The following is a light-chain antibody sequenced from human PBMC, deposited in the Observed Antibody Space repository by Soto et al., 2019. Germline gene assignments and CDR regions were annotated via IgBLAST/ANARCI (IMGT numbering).Light chain of an antibody. V-gene: IGLV2-14*01. CDR3: CSYTSSSIRV. CDR1: SSDVGGYNH. CDR2: EVR. Sequence: QSVLTQPASVSGSPGQSITISCTGTSSDVGGYNHVSWYQQHPGKAPKLIIYEVRNRPSGVSNRLSGSKSGNPASLTISGLQADDEADYYCCSYTSSSIRVFGGGTQLTVL. J-gene: IGLJ3*02.